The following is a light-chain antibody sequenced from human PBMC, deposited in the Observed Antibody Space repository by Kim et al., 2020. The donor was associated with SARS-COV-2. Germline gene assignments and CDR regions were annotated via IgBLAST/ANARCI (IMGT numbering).Light chain of an antibody. CDR2: GAS. J-gene: IGKJ1*01. Sequence: SQGERATLSCRASQSVSSSSLAWYQQKPGQAPRLLIYGASSRATGMPDRFSGSGSGTDFTLSISRLEPEDFAVYYCQQYGSSPRTFGQGTKVDIK. CDR3: QQYGSSPRT. V-gene: IGKV3-20*01. CDR1: QSVSSSS.